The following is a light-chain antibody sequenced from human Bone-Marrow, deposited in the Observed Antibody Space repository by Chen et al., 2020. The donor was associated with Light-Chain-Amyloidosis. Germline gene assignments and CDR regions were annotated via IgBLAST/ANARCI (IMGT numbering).Light chain of an antibody. CDR1: DIGSKS. V-gene: IGLV3-21*04. CDR3: QVWDATTLHVV. J-gene: IGLJ2*01. Sequence: SFVLTQSPSVSMAPGQTASITCGGNDIGSKSVHWYQQRPGQAPVLVIYYDTDRPSGIPERFSGSNSANTATLTISRVEAGDEADYYCQVWDATTLHVVFGGGTKLTVL. CDR2: YDT.